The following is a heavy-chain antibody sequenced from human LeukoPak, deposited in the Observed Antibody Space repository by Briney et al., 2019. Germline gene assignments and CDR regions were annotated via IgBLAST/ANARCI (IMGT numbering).Heavy chain of an antibody. V-gene: IGHV4-39*07. CDR3: ARDLKDSSSWYYYYYMDV. Sequence: SETLSLTCTVSGGSISSSSYYWGWIRQPPGKGLEWIGSIYYSGSTYYNPSLKSRVTISVDTSKNQFSLKLSSVTAADTAVYYCARDLKDSSSWYYYYYMDVWGKGTTVTASS. CDR2: IYYSGST. J-gene: IGHJ6*03. CDR1: GGSISSSSYY. D-gene: IGHD6-13*01.